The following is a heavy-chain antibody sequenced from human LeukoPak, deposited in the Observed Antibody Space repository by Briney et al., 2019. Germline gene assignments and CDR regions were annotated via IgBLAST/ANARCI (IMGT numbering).Heavy chain of an antibody. J-gene: IGHJ4*02. CDR1: GFTLSNYA. D-gene: IGHD3-22*01. CDR2: ISRDVGST. V-gene: IGHV3-64*01. CDR3: ARADISGYYYFDY. Sequence: GGCRRLSCVASGFTLSNYAMNWVRQAPGKGLEYVSAISRDVGSTYYANSVKGRFTISRDNSKNTLYLQMGSLRADDMAVYYCARADISGYYYFDYWGQG.